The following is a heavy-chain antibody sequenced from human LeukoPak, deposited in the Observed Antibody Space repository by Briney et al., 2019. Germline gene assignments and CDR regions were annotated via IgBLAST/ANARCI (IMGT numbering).Heavy chain of an antibody. V-gene: IGHV3-23*01. CDR2: ISGSGGST. D-gene: IGHD3-3*01. Sequence: GGSLRLSCAASGFTFSSYAMSWVRQAPGKGLEWVSAISGSGGSTYYADSVKGRFTISRDNSKNTLYLQMNSLRAEDTAVYYCAKFDSDFWSDYPPHFQHWGQGTLVTVSS. CDR1: GFTFSSYA. J-gene: IGHJ1*01. CDR3: AKFDSDFWSDYPPHFQH.